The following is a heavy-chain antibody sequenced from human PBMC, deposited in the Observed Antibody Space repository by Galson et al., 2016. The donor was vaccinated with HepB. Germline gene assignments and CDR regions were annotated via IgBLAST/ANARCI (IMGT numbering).Heavy chain of an antibody. CDR2: ISSSGSTI. J-gene: IGHJ4*02. CDR3: ARKGTSSWSIFDY. CDR1: GFTLSDYY. V-gene: IGHV3-11*04. Sequence: SLRLSCAASGFTLSDYYMSWIRQAPGKGLEWVSYISSSGSTIYYTDSVKGRFTIPRDNAKNSLYLQMNSPRAEDTAVYYCARKGTSSWSIFDYWGQGTLVSVSS. D-gene: IGHD6-13*01.